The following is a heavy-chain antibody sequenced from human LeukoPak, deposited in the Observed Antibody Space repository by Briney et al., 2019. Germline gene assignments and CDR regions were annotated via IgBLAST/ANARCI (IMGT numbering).Heavy chain of an antibody. CDR3: ARDRKAGGVGEFDP. CDR2: ISNDGSNK. Sequence: PGGSLRLSCAASGFTFNIYAMHWVRQAPGKGLEWVAAISNDGSNKYYTDTVKGRFTISRDNTKNTLYLQMNSLRAEDTAVYYCARDRKAGGVGEFDPWGQGTLVTVSS. D-gene: IGHD1-26*01. J-gene: IGHJ5*02. V-gene: IGHV3-30*03. CDR1: GFTFNIYA.